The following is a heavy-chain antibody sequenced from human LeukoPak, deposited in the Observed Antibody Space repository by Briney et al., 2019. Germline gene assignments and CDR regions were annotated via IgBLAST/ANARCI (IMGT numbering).Heavy chain of an antibody. Sequence: PGTSLRLSCAASGITFCRTGVHCVRQAPGKGVEGVTVIWNDGSNKYYADAVKGRFTISRDNSKNTLYLQMNSLTAEDTAVYYCATDPNQPTYGKDVWGQGTTVTVSS. CDR3: ATDPNQPTYGKDV. V-gene: IGHV3-33*03. J-gene: IGHJ6*02. CDR2: IWNDGSNK. CDR1: GITFCRTG. D-gene: IGHD1-14*01.